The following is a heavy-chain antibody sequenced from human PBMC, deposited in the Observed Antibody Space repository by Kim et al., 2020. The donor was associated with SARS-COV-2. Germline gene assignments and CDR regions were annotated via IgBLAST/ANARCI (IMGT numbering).Heavy chain of an antibody. CDR1: GFTFSSYG. J-gene: IGHJ4*02. CDR2: ISYDGSNK. Sequence: GGSLRLSCAASGFTFSSYGMHWVRQAPGKGLEWVAVISYDGSNKYYADSVKGRFTISRDNSKNTLYLQMNSLRAEDTAVYYCASGYPGIAVAGGFDYWGQGTLVTVSS. D-gene: IGHD6-19*01. V-gene: IGHV3-30*03. CDR3: ASGYPGIAVAGGFDY.